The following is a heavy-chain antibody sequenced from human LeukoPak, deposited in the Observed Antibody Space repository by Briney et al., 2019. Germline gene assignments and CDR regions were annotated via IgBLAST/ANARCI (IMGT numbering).Heavy chain of an antibody. D-gene: IGHD2-15*01. Sequence: SETLSLTCAVSGGSISSTNWWSWVRQPPGKGLEWIGEIYHSGSTNYNPSLKSRVTIAVDKSKNQFSLKLSSVTAADTAVYFCASKSVSSSAFDSWGQGTLVTVSS. J-gene: IGHJ4*02. CDR3: ASKSVSSSAFDS. CDR1: GGSISSTNW. V-gene: IGHV4-4*02. CDR2: IYHSGST.